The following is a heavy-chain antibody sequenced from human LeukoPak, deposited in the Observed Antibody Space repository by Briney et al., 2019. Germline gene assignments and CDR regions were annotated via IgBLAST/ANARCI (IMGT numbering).Heavy chain of an antibody. J-gene: IGHJ3*02. D-gene: IGHD3-10*01. CDR1: GYTFTSYD. Sequence: ASVKVSCKASGYTFTSYDINWVRQATGQGLEWMGWMNPNSGNTGYAQKFQGRVTMTRNTSISTAYMELSSLRSEDTAVYYCARGNYYYGSGSYYNGLPNAFDIWGQGTMVTVSS. CDR2: MNPNSGNT. CDR3: ARGNYYYGSGSYYNGLPNAFDI. V-gene: IGHV1-8*01.